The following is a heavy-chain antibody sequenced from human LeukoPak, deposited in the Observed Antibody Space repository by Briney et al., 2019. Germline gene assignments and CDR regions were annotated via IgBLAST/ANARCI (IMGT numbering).Heavy chain of an antibody. V-gene: IGHV3-21*01. Sequence: GGSLRLSCAASGFTFSSYAMSWVRQAPGKGLEWVSSISSSSSYIYYADSVKGRFTISRDNAKNSLYLQMNSLRAEDTAVYYCASLGATTLFGSYWGQGTLVTVSS. D-gene: IGHD1-26*01. CDR2: ISSSSSYI. J-gene: IGHJ4*02. CDR1: GFTFSSYA. CDR3: ASLGATTLFGSY.